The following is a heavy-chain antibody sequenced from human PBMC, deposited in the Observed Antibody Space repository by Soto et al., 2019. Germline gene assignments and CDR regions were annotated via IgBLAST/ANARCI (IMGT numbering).Heavy chain of an antibody. CDR1: GYSFTSYW. D-gene: IGHD2-2*01. Sequence: GXSLNISCKGSGYSFTSYWIGWLRQVPGKGLEWMGIIYPGDSDTRYSPSFQGQVTISADKSISTAYLQWSSLKASDTAMYYCARLLVVPAARSYYMDVWGKGTTVTVSS. V-gene: IGHV5-51*01. J-gene: IGHJ6*03. CDR2: IYPGDSDT. CDR3: ARLLVVPAARSYYMDV.